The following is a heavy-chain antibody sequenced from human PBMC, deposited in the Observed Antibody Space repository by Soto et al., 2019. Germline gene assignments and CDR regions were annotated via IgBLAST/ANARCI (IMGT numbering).Heavy chain of an antibody. V-gene: IGHV3-23*01. J-gene: IGHJ6*02. CDR1: GFTFNAHA. CDR2: ISGDGKST. D-gene: IGHD2-8*02. CDR3: VKGWTGNKCPCLDV. Sequence: EVEVLESGGGLQQPGGSLRLSCVASGFTFNAHAMTWVRQGPGVGLEWTSSISGDGKSTYYADSVKGRFTVSRDNSKNTLTLQMNSLRVEDTATYYCVKGWTGNKCPCLDVWGQGTTVTVSS.